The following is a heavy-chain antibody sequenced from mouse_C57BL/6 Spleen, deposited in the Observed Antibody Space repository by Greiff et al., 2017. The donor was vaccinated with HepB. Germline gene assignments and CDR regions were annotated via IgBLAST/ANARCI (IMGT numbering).Heavy chain of an antibody. Sequence: VQLQQSGPELVKPGASVKISCKASGYAFSSSWMNWVKQRPGKGLEWIGRIYPGDGDTNYNRKFKGKATLTADKSSSTAYMQLSSLTSEYSAVYFYARSNYYGSMDDWGQGTSVTVSS. J-gene: IGHJ4*01. CDR1: GYAFSSSW. CDR3: ARSNYYGSMDD. V-gene: IGHV1-82*01. D-gene: IGHD1-2*01. CDR2: IYPGDGDT.